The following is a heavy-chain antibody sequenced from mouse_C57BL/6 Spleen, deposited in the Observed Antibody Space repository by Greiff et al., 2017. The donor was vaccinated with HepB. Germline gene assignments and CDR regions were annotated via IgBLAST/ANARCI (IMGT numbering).Heavy chain of an antibody. V-gene: IGHV5-6*01. CDR1: GFTFSSYG. Sequence: EVHLVESGGDLVKPGGSLKLSCAASGFTFSSYGMSWVRQTPDKRLEWVATISSGGSYTYYPDSVKGRFIISRDNAKNTLYLQMSSLKSEDTAMYYCAKTGFSTRTGFYFDYWGQGTTLTVSS. D-gene: IGHD4-1*02. CDR3: AKTGFSTRTGFYFDY. CDR2: ISSGGSYT. J-gene: IGHJ2*01.